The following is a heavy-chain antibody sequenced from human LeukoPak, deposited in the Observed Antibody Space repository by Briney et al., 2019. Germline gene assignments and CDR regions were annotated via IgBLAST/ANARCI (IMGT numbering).Heavy chain of an antibody. CDR2: VNYSGRT. CDR1: GGSISSYY. CDR3: ARVVFGELSAFFDY. Sequence: PSETLSLTCTVSGGSISSYYWSWIRQPPGKGLEWIGDVNYSGRTKNNPSLKSRPAMSVDVSKNQFSLKLNSVTAADTAVYYCARVVFGELSAFFDYWGQGTLVTVSS. D-gene: IGHD3-10*02. V-gene: IGHV4-59*01. J-gene: IGHJ4*02.